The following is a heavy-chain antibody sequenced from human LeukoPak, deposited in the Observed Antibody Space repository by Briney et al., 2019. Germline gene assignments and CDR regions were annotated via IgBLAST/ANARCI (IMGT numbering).Heavy chain of an antibody. V-gene: IGHV3-30*02. CDR2: IRYDGSNK. J-gene: IGHJ4*02. Sequence: GGSLRLSCAASGFTFSSYGMHWVRQAPGKGLEWVAFIRYDGSNKYYADSVKGRFTISRDNSKNTLYLQMNSLRPEDTAVYYCAKDPYSYGSYFDYWGQGTLVTVSS. CDR1: GFTFSSYG. D-gene: IGHD5-18*01. CDR3: AKDPYSYGSYFDY.